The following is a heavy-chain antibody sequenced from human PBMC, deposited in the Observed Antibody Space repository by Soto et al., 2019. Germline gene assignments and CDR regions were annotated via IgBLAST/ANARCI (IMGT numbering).Heavy chain of an antibody. CDR3: ARGAPGVAPY. Sequence: SETLSLTCTVSGGSIIDGQTYLNWIRQHPERGLEWMGYINYRETTNYSPALKSRILISIDTSKNQFSLRLTSVTAADTAVYYCARGAPGVAPYWGQGTLVTVSS. CDR1: GGSIIDGQTY. V-gene: IGHV4-31*03. J-gene: IGHJ4*02. CDR2: INYRETT. D-gene: IGHD2-15*01.